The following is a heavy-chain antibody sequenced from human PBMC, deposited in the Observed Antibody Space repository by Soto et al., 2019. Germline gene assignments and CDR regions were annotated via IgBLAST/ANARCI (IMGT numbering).Heavy chain of an antibody. CDR3: AKDIQGRGATTGDDAFDI. CDR2: ISSSGGTT. Sequence: EVQLLESGGGLVQPGGSLRLSCVGSEFTFSNYAMNWVRQAPGGGPEWVSLISSSGGTTYYADSVKGRFSISRDNSKNTLYLQMNSLRVEDTAIYSCAKDIQGRGATTGDDAFDIWGQGTMVTVSS. CDR1: EFTFSNYA. V-gene: IGHV3-23*01. J-gene: IGHJ3*02. D-gene: IGHD1-1*01.